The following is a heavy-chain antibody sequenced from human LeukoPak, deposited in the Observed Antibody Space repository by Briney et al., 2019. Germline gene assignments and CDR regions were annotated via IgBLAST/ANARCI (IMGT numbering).Heavy chain of an antibody. CDR3: ARSTYYYDSSGLQH. CDR2: ISYDGSNK. D-gene: IGHD3-22*01. J-gene: IGHJ1*01. V-gene: IGHV3-30-3*01. Sequence: QAGGSLRLSCAASGFTFSSYAMHWVRQAPGKGLEWVAVISYDGSNKYYADSVKGRFTISRDNSKNTLYLQMNSLRAEDTAVYYCARSTYYYDSSGLQHWGQGTLVTVSS. CDR1: GFTFSSYA.